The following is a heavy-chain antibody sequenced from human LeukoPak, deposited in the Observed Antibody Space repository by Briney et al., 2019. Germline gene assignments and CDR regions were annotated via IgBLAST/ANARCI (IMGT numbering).Heavy chain of an antibody. Sequence: GGSLRLSCAASGFTFSSYWMSWVRQAPGKGLEWVANIKQDGSEKYYVDSVKGRFTISRDNAKNSLYLQMNSLRAEDTAVYYCARDPENTIFGVVPFDYWGQGTLVTVSS. CDR2: IKQDGSEK. D-gene: IGHD3-3*01. J-gene: IGHJ4*02. V-gene: IGHV3-7*01. CDR3: ARDPENTIFGVVPFDY. CDR1: GFTFSSYW.